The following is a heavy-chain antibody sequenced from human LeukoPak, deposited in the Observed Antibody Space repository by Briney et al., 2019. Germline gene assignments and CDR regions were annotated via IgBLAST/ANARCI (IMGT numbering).Heavy chain of an antibody. V-gene: IGHV3-72*01. CDR3: ARAQSDSSGYYYVGDY. Sequence: PGGSLRLSCAASGFTLSDYYMDWVRQAPEQGLEWVARTRKKAKGYTTEYVASVKGRFTISRDDSKNSVDLQMNSLITEDTAVYYCARAQSDSSGYYYVGDYWGQGTLVTVSS. CDR1: GFTLSDYY. CDR2: TRKKAKGYTT. D-gene: IGHD3-22*01. J-gene: IGHJ4*02.